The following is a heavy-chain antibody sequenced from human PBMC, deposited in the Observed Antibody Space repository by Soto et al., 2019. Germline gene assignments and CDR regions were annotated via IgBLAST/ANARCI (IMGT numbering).Heavy chain of an antibody. V-gene: IGHV6-1*01. D-gene: IGHD3-16*01. J-gene: IGHJ6*02. Sequence: SQTLSITCSISGDRFSSNMAAWNWIRQSPSRGLEWLGRTYYRSKWYNDYAVSVKGRISINPDTSKNLFSLQLNSVTPEDTAVYYCARDRKGGFVMDVWGQGTKVTVSS. CDR3: ARDRKGGFVMDV. CDR2: TYYRSKWYN. CDR1: GDRFSSNMAA.